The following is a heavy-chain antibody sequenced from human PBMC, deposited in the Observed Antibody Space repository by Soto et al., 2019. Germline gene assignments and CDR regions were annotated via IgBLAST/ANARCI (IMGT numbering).Heavy chain of an antibody. V-gene: IGHV4-34*01. J-gene: IGHJ3*02. Sequence: PSETLSLTCAVYGGSFSGFFWTWIRQPPGKGLEWIGESNHSGSANYNPSLRSRVTISVHTSNSQFPLELSSVTAADTAVYYCARHYSGSYPKGHAFDIWGQGTMVTVSS. CDR1: GGSFSGFF. D-gene: IGHD1-26*01. CDR2: SNHSGSA. CDR3: ARHYSGSYPKGHAFDI.